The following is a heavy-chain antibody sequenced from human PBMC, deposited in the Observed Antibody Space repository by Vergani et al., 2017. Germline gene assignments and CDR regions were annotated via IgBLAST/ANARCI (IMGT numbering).Heavy chain of an antibody. CDR3: ARGYSSSSFGYYYYYGMDV. Sequence: QVQLVESGGGLVKPGGSLRLSCAASGFTFSDYYMSWIRQAPGKGLEWVSYISSSSSYTNYADSVKGRFTISRDNAKNSLYLQMNSLRAEDTAVYYCARGYSSSSFGYYYYYGMDVWGQGTTVTVSS. CDR1: GFTFSDYY. V-gene: IGHV3-11*06. D-gene: IGHD6-6*01. CDR2: ISSSSSYT. J-gene: IGHJ6*02.